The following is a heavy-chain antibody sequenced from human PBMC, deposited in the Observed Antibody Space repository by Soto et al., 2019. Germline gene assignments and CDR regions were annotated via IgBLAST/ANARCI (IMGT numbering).Heavy chain of an antibody. CDR3: ARDRHTARGWYDY. D-gene: IGHD6-19*01. CDR1: GYTFTSYA. V-gene: IGHV1-3*01. J-gene: IGHJ4*02. Sequence: ASVKVSCKASGYTFTSYAMHWVRQAPGQGLEWMGWINAGNGNTKYSQKFQGRVTITRDTSASTAYMELSSLRSEDTAVYYCARDRHTARGWYDYWGQGTLVTVSS. CDR2: INAGNGNT.